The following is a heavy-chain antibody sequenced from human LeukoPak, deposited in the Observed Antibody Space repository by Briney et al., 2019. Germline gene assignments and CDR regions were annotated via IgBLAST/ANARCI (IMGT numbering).Heavy chain of an antibody. D-gene: IGHD2-21*01. V-gene: IGHV3-74*01. CDR2: INSDGSST. CDR1: GFTFSSYW. J-gene: IGHJ4*02. CDR3: ARVEYSLTLLQSYFDY. Sequence: GGSLRLSCAASGFTFSSYWMHWVRQAPGNGLVWVSRINSDGSSTSYADSVKGRFTISRDNAKNTLYLQMNSLRAEDTAVYYCARVEYSLTLLQSYFDYWGQGTLVTVSS.